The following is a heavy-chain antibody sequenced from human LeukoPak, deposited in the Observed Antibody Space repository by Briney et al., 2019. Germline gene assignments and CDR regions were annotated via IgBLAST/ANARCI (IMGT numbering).Heavy chain of an antibody. CDR1: GYIFSNYG. CDR2: ISAYNGNI. CDR3: ATDYGDLGSFDY. Sequence: ASVKVSCKASGYIFSNYGISWVRQAPGQGLEWMGWISAYNGNINYAQKFQGRVTITRDTSASTAYMELSSLRSEDTAVYYCATDYGDLGSFDYWGQGTLVTVSS. V-gene: IGHV1-18*01. J-gene: IGHJ4*02. D-gene: IGHD4-17*01.